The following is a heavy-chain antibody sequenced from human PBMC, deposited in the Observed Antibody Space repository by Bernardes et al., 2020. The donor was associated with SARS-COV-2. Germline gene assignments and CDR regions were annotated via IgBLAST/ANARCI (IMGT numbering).Heavy chain of an antibody. CDR3: ASVMATWDRGLFSNTYYFYGMDV. CDR2: ISYEGSIQ. CDR1: GFTFNNFG. D-gene: IGHD3-10*01. Sequence: GGSLRLSCEASGFTFNNFGMHWVRQAPGKGLEWVAVISYEGSIQHYADSVKGRFTISRDSSKNTVYLQMNSLRAEDTAVYYCASVMATWDRGLFSNTYYFYGMDVWGQGTTVTVSS. V-gene: IGHV3-30*03. J-gene: IGHJ6*02.